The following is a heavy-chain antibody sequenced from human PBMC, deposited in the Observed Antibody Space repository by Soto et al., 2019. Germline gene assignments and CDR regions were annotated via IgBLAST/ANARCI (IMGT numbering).Heavy chain of an antibody. Sequence: ASVKVSCKASGYTFTSYGISWVRQAPGQGLEWMGWISAYNGNTNYAQKLQGRVTMTTDTSTSTAYMELRSLRSDDTAVYYCARDSPYYDFWSGYDYGMDVWGQGTMVTVSS. D-gene: IGHD3-3*01. CDR3: ARDSPYYDFWSGYDYGMDV. V-gene: IGHV1-18*04. CDR1: GYTFTSYG. J-gene: IGHJ6*02. CDR2: ISAYNGNT.